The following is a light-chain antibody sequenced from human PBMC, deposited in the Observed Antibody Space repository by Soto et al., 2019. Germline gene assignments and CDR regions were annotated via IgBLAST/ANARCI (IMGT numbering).Light chain of an antibody. J-gene: IGKJ5*01. CDR2: GIS. Sequence: EIVMTQSPGTLSLSPGETATLSCRASHSINSSYLAWYQQKPGQAPRLLIYGISTRAADIPARFSGSGSGTDFTLTISSLQSEDFAFYYCQQHSQWPITFGQGTRLEIK. V-gene: IGKV3-15*01. CDR3: QQHSQWPIT. CDR1: HSINSSY.